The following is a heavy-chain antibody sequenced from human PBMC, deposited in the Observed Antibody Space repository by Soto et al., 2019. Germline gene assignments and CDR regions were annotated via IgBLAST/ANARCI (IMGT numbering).Heavy chain of an antibody. CDR2: ISYDGSNK. V-gene: IGHV3-30*18. CDR1: GFTFSSYG. J-gene: IGHJ6*02. Sequence: QVQLVESGGGVVQPGRSLRLSCAASGFTFSSYGMHWVRQAPGKGLEWVAVISYDGSNKYYADSVRGRFTISRDNSKNTLYLQMNSLRAEDTAVYYCAKDGTARGGNPRTRPRYYGMDVWGQGTTVTVSS. CDR3: AKDGTARGGNPRTRPRYYGMDV. D-gene: IGHD1-1*01.